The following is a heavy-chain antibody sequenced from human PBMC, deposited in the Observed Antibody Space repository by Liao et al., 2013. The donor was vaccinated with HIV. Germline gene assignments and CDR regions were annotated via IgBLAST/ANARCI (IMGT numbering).Heavy chain of an antibody. V-gene: IGHV4-4*07. J-gene: IGHJ6*03. Sequence: QVQLQESGPGLVKPSETLSLTCTVSGGSISSYYWSWIRQPAGKGLEWIGHISTSGSSNYNASLKSRVSMSVDTSKNQFSLKLRSVTAADTAVYYCARETDCSSTTCYTSSYYYKYMDVWGRGTTVTVSS. CDR2: ISTSGSS. CDR1: GGSISSYY. D-gene: IGHD2-2*02. CDR3: ARETDCSSTTCYTSSYYYKYMDV.